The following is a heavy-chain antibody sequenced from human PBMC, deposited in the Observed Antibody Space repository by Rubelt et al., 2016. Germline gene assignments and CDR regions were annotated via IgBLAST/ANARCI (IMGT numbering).Heavy chain of an antibody. CDR1: GGSFSGYY. Sequence: QVQLQESGPGLVKPSETLSLTCAVYGGSFSGYYWSWIRQPPGKGLEWIGEINHSGSTNYNPSLKSRGTISVETSKNQFSRKLSSVTAADTAVYYCARGELIVVAHDAFDIWGQGTMVTVSS. J-gene: IGHJ3*02. CDR3: ARGELIVVAHDAFDI. V-gene: IGHV4-34*01. D-gene: IGHD3-22*01. CDR2: INHSGST.